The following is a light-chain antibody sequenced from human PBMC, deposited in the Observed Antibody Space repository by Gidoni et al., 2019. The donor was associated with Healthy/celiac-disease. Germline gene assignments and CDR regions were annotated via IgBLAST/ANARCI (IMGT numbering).Light chain of an antibody. CDR2: RNN. J-gene: IGLJ3*02. Sequence: QSVLTQTPSASGTTGQRVTIYCSGNSSNIGSNYVYWYQQLPGTAPKLLIYRNNLRPSGVPDRFSGSKSGTSASLAISGLRSEDEADYYCAAWDDSLSGWVFGGGTKLTVL. CDR1: SSNIGSNY. CDR3: AAWDDSLSGWV. V-gene: IGLV1-47*01.